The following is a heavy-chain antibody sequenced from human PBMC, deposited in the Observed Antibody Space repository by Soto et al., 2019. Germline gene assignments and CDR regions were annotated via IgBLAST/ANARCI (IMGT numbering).Heavy chain of an antibody. CDR2: IDPNGGGT. J-gene: IGHJ4*02. CDR1: GYTFTGCY. CDR3: ARAGGLELVIDY. V-gene: IGHV1-2*04. D-gene: IGHD1-7*01. Sequence: QVQLVQSGAEVKKPGASVKVSCKASGYTFTGCYMHWGRQAPGQGLEWMGWIDPNGGGTNYAQKFQGWVTMTRDTSISTAYMELSRPRSDDTAVYYCARAGGLELVIDYWGQGTLVTVSS.